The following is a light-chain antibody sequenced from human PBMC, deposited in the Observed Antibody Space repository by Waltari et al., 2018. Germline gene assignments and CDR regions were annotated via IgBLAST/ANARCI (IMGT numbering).Light chain of an antibody. J-gene: IGLJ1*01. CDR1: SSDIGPYTF. CDR2: DVN. Sequence: QSALTQPASVSGSPGQSITLSCTGTSSDIGPYTFVSWYQKHPGKAPKVMIYDVNNRPSGFSSRFSGSKSGNTASLTISGLQAEDEADYYCSSYTTGSTRYVFGSGTKVTVL. CDR3: SSYTTGSTRYV. V-gene: IGLV2-14*03.